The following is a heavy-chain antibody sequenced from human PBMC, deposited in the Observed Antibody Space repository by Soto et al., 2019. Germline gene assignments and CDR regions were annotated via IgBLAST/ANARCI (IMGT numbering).Heavy chain of an antibody. Sequence: QVQLQQWGAGLLKPSETLSLTCAVYGGSFSGYYWSWISQPPGKGLEWIGEINHSGSNNYNPSLKSRVTISVDTYKSQFSRKLSSVTAADTAVYYCAICGYDSKNPRDAFDIWGQGTMVTVSS. V-gene: IGHV4-34*01. D-gene: IGHD5-12*01. CDR1: GGSFSGYY. CDR3: AICGYDSKNPRDAFDI. CDR2: INHSGSN. J-gene: IGHJ3*02.